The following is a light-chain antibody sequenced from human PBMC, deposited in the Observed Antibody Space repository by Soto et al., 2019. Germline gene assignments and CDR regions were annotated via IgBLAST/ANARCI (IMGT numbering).Light chain of an antibody. CDR1: QTLSNY. Sequence: EILLTQSPATLSLSPGERATISCRASQTLSNYLAWYQQKPGQAPKLLIYDTSNKATGIPARFSGSGSGTDFTLTISSLQPEDFATYYCQQYNSYPATFGQGTKVDIK. CDR3: QQYNSYPAT. V-gene: IGKV3-11*01. CDR2: DTS. J-gene: IGKJ1*01.